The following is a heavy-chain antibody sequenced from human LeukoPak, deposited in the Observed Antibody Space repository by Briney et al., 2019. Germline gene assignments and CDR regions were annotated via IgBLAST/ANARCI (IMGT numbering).Heavy chain of an antibody. CDR1: GGSIRSSSYF. V-gene: IGHV4-39*07. CDR3: ASIINHGYSHGFDWFDP. J-gene: IGHJ5*02. CDR2: IYYRGST. D-gene: IGHD5-18*01. Sequence: SETLSLTCTVSGGSIRSSSYFWAWIRQPLGKGLEWIGTIYYRGSTYYNPSLKSRVTISVDTSENRFSLKLTSVTAADTAVYYCASIINHGYSHGFDWFDPWGQGTLATVSS.